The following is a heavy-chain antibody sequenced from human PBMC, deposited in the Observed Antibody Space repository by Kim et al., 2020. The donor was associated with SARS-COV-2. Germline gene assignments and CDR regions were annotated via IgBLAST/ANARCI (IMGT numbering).Heavy chain of an antibody. CDR3: ARDGRGLPIYYYGMDV. V-gene: IGHV4-4*02. Sequence: SETLSLTCAVSGGSISSSNWWSWVRQPPGKGLEWIGEIYHSGSTNYNPSLKSRVTISVDKSKNQFSLKLSSVTAADTAVYYCARDGRGLPIYYYGMDVWGQGTTVTVSS. D-gene: IGHD5-18*01. CDR2: IYHSGST. J-gene: IGHJ6*02. CDR1: GGSISSSNW.